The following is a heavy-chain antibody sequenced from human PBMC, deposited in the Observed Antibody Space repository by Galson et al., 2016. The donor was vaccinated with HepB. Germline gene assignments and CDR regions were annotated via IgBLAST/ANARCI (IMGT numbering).Heavy chain of an antibody. J-gene: IGHJ4*02. CDR3: TRDYDLDY. Sequence: SLRLSCASSGFTFGDYPMTWVRQAPGKGLEWVGFIRSKAYGGTTEYAASVKGRFTISRDNSKNIAYLQMDRLKIEDTAVYYCTRDYDLDYWGPGTLVTVSS. D-gene: IGHD5-12*01. CDR1: GFTFGDYP. V-gene: IGHV3-49*04. CDR2: IRSKAYGGTT.